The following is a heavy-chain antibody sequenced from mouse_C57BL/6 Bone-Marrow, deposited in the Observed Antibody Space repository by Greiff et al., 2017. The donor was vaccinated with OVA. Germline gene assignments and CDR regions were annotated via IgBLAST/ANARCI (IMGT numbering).Heavy chain of an antibody. CDR2: INPSSGYT. CDR1: GYTFTSYT. D-gene: IGHD1-3*01. CDR3: ASKTAHCVFY. Sequence: QVQLKQSGAELARPGASVKMSCKASGYTFTSYTMHWVKQRPGQGLEWIGYINPSSGYTKYNQKFKDKATLTADKSSSTAYMQLSSLTSEDSAVYYCASKTAHCVFYWGQGTTLTVSS. V-gene: IGHV1-4*01. J-gene: IGHJ2*01.